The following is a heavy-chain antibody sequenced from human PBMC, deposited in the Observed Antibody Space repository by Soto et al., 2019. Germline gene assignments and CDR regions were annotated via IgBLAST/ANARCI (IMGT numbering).Heavy chain of an antibody. CDR2: ISHSASSI. CDR3: ARDTALIPTGLFDP. J-gene: IGHJ5*02. CDR1: VFTFSDYY. V-gene: IGHV3-11*01. Sequence: PGGSLRLSCDASVFTFSDYYMTWIRQAPGKGLELVSYISHSASSIFYADSVKGRFTTSWDKATNSVYLHIKSLRAEETAVDYCARDTALIPTGLFDPGRRGTVVTVAS. D-gene: IGHD3-22*01.